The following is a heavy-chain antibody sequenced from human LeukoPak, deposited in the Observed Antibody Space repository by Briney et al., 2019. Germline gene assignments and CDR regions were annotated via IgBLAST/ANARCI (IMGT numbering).Heavy chain of an antibody. J-gene: IGHJ6*03. CDR3: ARAGELRYMDV. Sequence: GGSLRLSCAASGFTFSDYYMSWIRQAPGKGLEWVSTIKGTGLTTYYADSVKGRFTISRDNAKNSLFLQMSSLRADDTAIYYCARAGELRYMDVWGKGTAVTVSS. CDR2: IKGTGLTT. D-gene: IGHD3-16*01. V-gene: IGHV3-11*04. CDR1: GFTFSDYY.